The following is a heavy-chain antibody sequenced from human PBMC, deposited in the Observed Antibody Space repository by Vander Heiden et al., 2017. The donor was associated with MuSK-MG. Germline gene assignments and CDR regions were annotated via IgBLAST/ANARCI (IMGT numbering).Heavy chain of an antibody. CDR2: IYSGGST. CDR1: GFTVSSNY. D-gene: IGHD2-15*01. V-gene: IGHV3-66*01. J-gene: IGHJ2*01. CDR3: ARDRSHCSGGSCYHWYFDL. Sequence: EVQLVESGGGLVQPGGSLRLPCAASGFTVSSNYMSWVRQAPGKGLEWVSVIYSGGSTYYADSVKGRFTISRDNSKNTLYLQMNSLRAEDTAVYYCARDRSHCSGGSCYHWYFDLWGRGTLVTVSS.